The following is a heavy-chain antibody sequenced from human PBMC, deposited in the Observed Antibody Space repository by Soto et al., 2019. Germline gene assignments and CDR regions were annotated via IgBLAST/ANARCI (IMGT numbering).Heavy chain of an antibody. V-gene: IGHV3-33*01. CDR1: GFTFSSYG. CDR3: ARDMKPWSGYLGYYYYGMDV. J-gene: IGHJ6*02. CDR2: IWYDGSNK. D-gene: IGHD3-3*01. Sequence: PGGSLRLSCAASGFTFSSYGMHWVRQAPGKGLEWVAVIWYDGSNKYYADSVKGRFTISRDNSKNTLYLQMNSLRAEDTAVYYCARDMKPWSGYLGYYYYGMDVWGQGTTVTVSS.